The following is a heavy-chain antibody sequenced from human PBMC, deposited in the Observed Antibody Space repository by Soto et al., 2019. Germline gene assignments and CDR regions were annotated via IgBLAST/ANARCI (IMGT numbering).Heavy chain of an antibody. D-gene: IGHD2-2*01. J-gene: IGHJ4*02. CDR1: GFTFSSYW. CDR2: IKQDGSEK. V-gene: IGHV3-7*03. CDR3: ARSLVVPAAPFDY. Sequence: EVQLVESGGGLVQPGGSLRLSCAASGFTFSSYWMSWVHQAPGKGLEWVANIKQDGSEKYYVDSVKGRFTISRDNAKNSLYLQMNSLRAEDTAVYYCARSLVVPAAPFDYWGQGTLVTVSS.